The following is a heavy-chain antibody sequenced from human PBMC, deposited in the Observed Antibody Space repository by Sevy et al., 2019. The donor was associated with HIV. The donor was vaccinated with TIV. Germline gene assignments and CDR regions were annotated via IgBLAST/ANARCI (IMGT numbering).Heavy chain of an antibody. CDR2: LKHKAYGGTL. Sequence: GGCLRLSCTGSGFTFGDYAMSWVRQAPGKGLEWVAFLKHKAYGGTLDYAASVKGRFSISRDDSKSIAHLQMNDLKTEDTAIYYCTRWQGAQSIFDYWGQGALVTVSS. CDR3: TRWQGAQSIFDY. CDR1: GFTFGDYA. J-gene: IGHJ4*02. V-gene: IGHV3-49*04. D-gene: IGHD1-26*01.